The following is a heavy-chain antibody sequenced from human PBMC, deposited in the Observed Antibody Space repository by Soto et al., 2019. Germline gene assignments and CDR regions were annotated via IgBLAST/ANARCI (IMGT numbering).Heavy chain of an antibody. J-gene: IGHJ4*02. D-gene: IGHD6-19*01. CDR1: GFIFSDYA. CDR2: IGVSGGDT. Sequence: EVQLLESGGDLVQPGGSLRLSCVASGFIFSDYAMTWVRQAPGKGLEWVSTIGVSGGDTYYADSVKGRLTITRDNSKNTLYVQMNSRRAEDTDVYYCVKRAVTGVWWFFDHWGQGDLVAVSS. CDR3: VKRAVTGVWWFFDH. V-gene: IGHV3-23*01.